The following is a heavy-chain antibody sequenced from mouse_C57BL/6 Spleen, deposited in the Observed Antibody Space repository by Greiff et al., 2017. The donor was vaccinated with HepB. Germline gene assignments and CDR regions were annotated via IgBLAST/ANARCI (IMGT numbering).Heavy chain of an antibody. V-gene: IGHV1-81*01. CDR2: IYPRSGNT. Sequence: QVQLKQSGAELARPGASVKLSCKASGYTFTSYGISWVKQSTGQGLEWIGEIYPRSGNTYYNEKFKGKATLTADKSSSTAYMELRSLTSEDSAVYFCAGSNYEGNFDYWGQGTTLTVSS. J-gene: IGHJ2*01. D-gene: IGHD2-5*01. CDR3: AGSNYEGNFDY. CDR1: GYTFTSYG.